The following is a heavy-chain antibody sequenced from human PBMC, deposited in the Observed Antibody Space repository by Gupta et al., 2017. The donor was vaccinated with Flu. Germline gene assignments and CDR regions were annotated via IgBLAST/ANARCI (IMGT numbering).Heavy chain of an antibody. V-gene: IGHV1-2*02. CDR2: INPNSGGT. CDR1: GYTFTGYY. Sequence: QVQLVQSGAEVKKPGASVKVSCKASGYTFTGYYMHWVRQAPGQGLEWMGWINPNSGGTNYAQKFQGRVTMIRDTSISTAYMELSRLRSDDTAVYYCARVAAVSLRFLEWLDYYYYYGMDVWGQGTTVTVSS. J-gene: IGHJ6*02. CDR3: ARVAAVSLRFLEWLDYYYYYGMDV. D-gene: IGHD3-3*01.